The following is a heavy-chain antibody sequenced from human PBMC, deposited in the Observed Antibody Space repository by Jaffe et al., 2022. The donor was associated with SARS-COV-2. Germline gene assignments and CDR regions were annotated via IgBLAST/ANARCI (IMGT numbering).Heavy chain of an antibody. V-gene: IGHV3-23*01. CDR2: ISGSGGST. CDR3: AKGGARYDSPYYYYGMDV. D-gene: IGHD3-22*01. J-gene: IGHJ6*02. CDR1: GFTFSSYA. Sequence: EVQLLESGGGLVQPGGSLRLSCAASGFTFSSYAMSWVRQAPGKGLEWVSAISGSGGSTYYADSVKGRFTISRDNSKNTLYLQMNSLRAEDTAVYYCAKGGARYDSPYYYYGMDVWGQGTTVTVSS.